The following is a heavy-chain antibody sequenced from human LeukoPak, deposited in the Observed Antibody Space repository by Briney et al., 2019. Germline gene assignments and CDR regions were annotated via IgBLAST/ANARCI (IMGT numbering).Heavy chain of an antibody. V-gene: IGHV3-21*01. J-gene: IGHJ4*02. Sequence: GGSLRLSCAASGSTFSSYAMNWVRQAPGKGLEWVSSVSSSSTNKFYADSVKGRFTISRDDAKNSLYLQMNSLRAEDTAVYYCAREGVGGYSGYDPFDYWGQGTLVTVSS. CDR3: AREGVGGYSGYDPFDY. D-gene: IGHD5-12*01. CDR1: GSTFSSYA. CDR2: VSSSSTNK.